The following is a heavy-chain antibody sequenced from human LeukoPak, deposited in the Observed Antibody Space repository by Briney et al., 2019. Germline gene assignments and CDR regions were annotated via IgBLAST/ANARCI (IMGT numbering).Heavy chain of an antibody. CDR3: ARDRKPVTGDY. J-gene: IGHJ4*02. CDR1: GFTFSTYE. CDR2: ISSSGSTI. V-gene: IGHV3-48*03. D-gene: IGHD2-21*02. Sequence: GGSLRLSCAASGFTFSTYEMIWVREAPGKGLEWVSYISSSGSTIYYADSVKGRFTMSRDNAKNSLYLQMNSLRAEDTAVYYCARDRKPVTGDYWGQGTLVTVSS.